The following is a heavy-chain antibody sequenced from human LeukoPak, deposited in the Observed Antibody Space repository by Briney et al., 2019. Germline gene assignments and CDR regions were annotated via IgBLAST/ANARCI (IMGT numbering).Heavy chain of an antibody. CDR1: GGTFSSYA. D-gene: IGHD6-13*01. Sequence: GASVKVSCKASGGTFSSYAISWVRQASGQGLEWMGGIIPIFGTANYAQKFQGRVTITTDESTSTAYMELSSLRSEDTAVYYCARHRGGYMDHYFDYWGQGTLVTVSS. V-gene: IGHV1-69*05. CDR2: IIPIFGTA. CDR3: ARHRGGYMDHYFDY. J-gene: IGHJ4*02.